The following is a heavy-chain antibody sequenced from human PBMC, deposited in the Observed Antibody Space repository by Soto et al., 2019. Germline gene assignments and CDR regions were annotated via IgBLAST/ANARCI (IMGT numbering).Heavy chain of an antibody. CDR1: GYTFSGYY. CDR2: INPNSGAT. Sequence: ASVKVSCKASGYTFSGYYMHWVRQAPGQGLEWMGWINPNSGATKNAQKFQGRVSMTRDTSIGTAYLELSRLRSDDTAVYYCARDFSGYDSSGFFDYWGQGTLVTVSS. CDR3: ARDFSGYDSSGFFDY. D-gene: IGHD5-12*01. J-gene: IGHJ4*02. V-gene: IGHV1-2*02.